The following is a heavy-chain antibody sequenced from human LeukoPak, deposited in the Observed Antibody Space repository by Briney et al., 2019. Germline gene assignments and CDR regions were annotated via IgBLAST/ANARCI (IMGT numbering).Heavy chain of an antibody. V-gene: IGHV4-61*02. CDR1: GGSISSGSYY. J-gene: IGHJ5*02. Sequence: SETLSLTCTVSGGSISSGSYYWSWIRQPAGKGLEWIGRIYTSGSTNYNPSLKSRVTISVDTSKNQFSLKLSSVTAADTAVYYWARDQGGATVNGFAPWGQEPRVTVSS. CDR3: ARDQGGATVNGFAP. D-gene: IGHD1-26*01. CDR2: IYTSGST.